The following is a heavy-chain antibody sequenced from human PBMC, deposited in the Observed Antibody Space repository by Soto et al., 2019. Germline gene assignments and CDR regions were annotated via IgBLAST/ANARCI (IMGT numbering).Heavy chain of an antibody. D-gene: IGHD2-2*01. CDR1: GYTFTSYG. Sequence: GASVKVSCKSSGYTFTSYGMSWVRQAPGQGLGWMGWISNYNGNTNYAQKVQDRVTMTTDTSAGTTYMELRSLRSDDTAVYYCARGPRYCSSTTCFSGVTWFDPWGQGTLVTVSS. V-gene: IGHV1-18*04. J-gene: IGHJ5*02. CDR3: ARGPRYCSSTTCFSGVTWFDP. CDR2: ISNYNGNT.